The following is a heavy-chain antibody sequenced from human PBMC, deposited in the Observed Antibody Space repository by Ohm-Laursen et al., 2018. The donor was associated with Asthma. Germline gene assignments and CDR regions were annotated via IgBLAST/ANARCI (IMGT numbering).Heavy chain of an antibody. CDR2: ISSSSSTI. Sequence: GSLRLSCTAPGFTFSSYSMNWVRQAPGKGLEWVSYISSSSSTIYYADSVKGRFTISRDNAKNSLYLQMNSLRAEDTAVYYCARGYSSSSLFVLYYYNMDVWGQGTTVTVSS. V-gene: IGHV3-48*04. D-gene: IGHD6-6*01. J-gene: IGHJ6*02. CDR1: GFTFSSYS. CDR3: ARGYSSSSLFVLYYYNMDV.